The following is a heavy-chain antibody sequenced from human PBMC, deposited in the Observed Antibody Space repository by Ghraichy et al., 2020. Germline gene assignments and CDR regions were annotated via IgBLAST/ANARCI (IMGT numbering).Heavy chain of an antibody. D-gene: IGHD2-21*01. CDR2: IYTSGST. J-gene: IGHJ4*02. CDR1: GGSISSYY. V-gene: IGHV4-4*09. CDR3: ARAPYCGGDCYSRDFDY. Sequence: SETLSLTCTVSGGSISSYYWSWIRQPPGKGLEWIGYIYTSGSTNYNPSLKSRVTISVDTSKNQFSLKLSSVTAADTAVYYCARAPYCGGDCYSRDFDYWGQGTLVTVSS.